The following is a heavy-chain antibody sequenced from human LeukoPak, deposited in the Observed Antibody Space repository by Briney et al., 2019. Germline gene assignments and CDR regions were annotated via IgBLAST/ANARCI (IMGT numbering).Heavy chain of an antibody. V-gene: IGHV3-15*01. CDR1: GFTFINAW. CDR2: IKTEIDGGTT. Sequence: GGSLRLSCATSGFTFINAWMSWVRQAPGKGLEWVGRIKTEIDGGTTDYAAPVNGRFIISRDDSRNRLHLQMNSLQSEDTAVYYCASHIGRTVTPLRYWGQGTLVTVSS. CDR3: ASHIGRTVTPLRY. J-gene: IGHJ4*02. D-gene: IGHD4-17*01.